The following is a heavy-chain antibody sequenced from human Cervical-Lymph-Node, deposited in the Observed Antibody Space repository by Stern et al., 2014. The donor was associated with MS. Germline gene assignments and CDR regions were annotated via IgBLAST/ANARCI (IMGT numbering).Heavy chain of an antibody. D-gene: IGHD2-8*01. J-gene: IGHJ4*02. V-gene: IGHV3-30*03. CDR2: ISDDGNHK. CDR1: GFTFSSYG. Sequence: VQLVESGGAVVQPGRSLRLSCAASGFTFSSYGMHWVRQAPGKGLEWVTVISDDGNHKYYAAAVKGRLTISRDNSKNTLHLQMNSVTPDDTAIYYCARDYEDTSMLFDHWGQGTLVTVSS. CDR3: ARDYEDTSMLFDH.